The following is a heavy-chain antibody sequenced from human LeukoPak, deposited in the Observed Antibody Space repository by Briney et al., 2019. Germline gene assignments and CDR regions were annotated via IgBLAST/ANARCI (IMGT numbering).Heavy chain of an antibody. CDR3: AKISGYYKSLDY. CDR2: ISGSGSST. D-gene: IGHD3-22*01. J-gene: IGHJ4*02. Sequence: GGSLRLSCAASGFTFSSYAMSWVRQAPGKGLEWVSSISGSGSSTYYADSVKGRFTISTDNSKNTLYLQMNSLRAEGTAVYYCAKISGYYKSLDYWGQGTLVTVSS. V-gene: IGHV3-23*01. CDR1: GFTFSSYA.